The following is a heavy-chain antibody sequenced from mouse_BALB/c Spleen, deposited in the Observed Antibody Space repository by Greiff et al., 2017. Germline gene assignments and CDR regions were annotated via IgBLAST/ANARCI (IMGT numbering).Heavy chain of an antibody. V-gene: IGHV1-5*01. CDR1: GYSFTSYW. D-gene: IGHD3-3*01. CDR3: TRGTEGVLDY. CDR2: IYPGNSDT. Sequence: VQLQQSGTVLARPGASVKMSCKASGYSFTSYWMHWVKQRPGQGLEWIGAIYPGNSDTSYNQKFKGKAKLTAVTSASTAYMELSSLTNEDSAVYYCTRGTEGVLDYWGQGTTLTVSS. J-gene: IGHJ2*01.